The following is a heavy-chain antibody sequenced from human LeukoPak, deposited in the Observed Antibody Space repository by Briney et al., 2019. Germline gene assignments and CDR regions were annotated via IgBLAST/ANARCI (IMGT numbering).Heavy chain of an antibody. CDR2: IYHSGST. CDR1: GGSISSYY. CDR3: ATPSLWFGELTGAFDI. V-gene: IGHV4-38-2*02. Sequence: SETLSLTCTVSGGSISSYYWGWIRQPPGKGLEWIGSIYHSGSTYYNPSLKSRVTISVDTSKNQFSLQLSSVTAADTAVYYCATPSLWFGELTGAFDIWGQGTMVTVSS. J-gene: IGHJ3*02. D-gene: IGHD3-10*01.